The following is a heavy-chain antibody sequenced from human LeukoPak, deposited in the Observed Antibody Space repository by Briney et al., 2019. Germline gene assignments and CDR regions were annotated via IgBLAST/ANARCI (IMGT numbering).Heavy chain of an antibody. CDR3: ARSGYYYGSGRGRFDP. Sequence: SETLSLTCAVYGGSFSGYYWSWLRQPPGKGLEWIGEINHSGSTNYNPSLKSRVTISVDTSKNQFSPKLSSVTAADTAVYYCARSGYYYGSGRGRFDPWGQGTLVTVSS. CDR2: INHSGST. J-gene: IGHJ5*02. D-gene: IGHD3-10*01. V-gene: IGHV4-34*01. CDR1: GGSFSGYY.